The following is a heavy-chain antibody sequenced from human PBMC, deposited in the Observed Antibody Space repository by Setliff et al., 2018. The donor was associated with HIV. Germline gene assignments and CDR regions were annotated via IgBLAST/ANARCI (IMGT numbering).Heavy chain of an antibody. CDR3: VRDARGGRLVSVYYFDF. CDR1: GFTFSSYG. CDR2: ISSTGKTI. Sequence: SLRLSCAASGFTFSSYGMHWVRQAPGKGLEWISYISSTGKTIYYADSVKGRFTISRDNAKNSLSLQMNSLRAEDTAVYYCVRDARGGRLVSVYYFDFWGQGTLVTVSS. J-gene: IGHJ4*02. D-gene: IGHD6-19*01. V-gene: IGHV3-48*01.